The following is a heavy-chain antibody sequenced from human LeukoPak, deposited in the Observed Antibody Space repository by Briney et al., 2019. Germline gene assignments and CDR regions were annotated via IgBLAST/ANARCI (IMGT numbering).Heavy chain of an antibody. J-gene: IGHJ3*02. V-gene: IGHV4-30-2*01. D-gene: IGHD3-10*01. CDR1: GGSISSGGYS. CDR2: IYHSGST. Sequence: SETLSLTCAVSGGSISSGGYSWSWIRQPPGKGLEWIGYIYHSGSTYYNPSLKSRVIISVDRSKNQFSLRLSSVTAADTAVYYCARAHGWFGELLLFDIWGQGTMVTVSS. CDR3: ARAHGWFGELLLFDI.